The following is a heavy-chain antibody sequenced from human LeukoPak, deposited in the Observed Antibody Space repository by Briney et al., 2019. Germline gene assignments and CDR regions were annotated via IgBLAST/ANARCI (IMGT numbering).Heavy chain of an antibody. Sequence: SETLSLTCTVSGGSINSYYWSWIRQPPGKGLEWIGYIYYSGSTNYNPSLKSRVTISVDTSKNQLSLKLSSVTAADTAVYYCARIVRGVISPDDAFDIWGQGTMVTVSS. CDR1: GGSINSYY. CDR3: ARIVRGVISPDDAFDI. D-gene: IGHD3-10*01. CDR2: IYYSGST. J-gene: IGHJ3*02. V-gene: IGHV4-59*01.